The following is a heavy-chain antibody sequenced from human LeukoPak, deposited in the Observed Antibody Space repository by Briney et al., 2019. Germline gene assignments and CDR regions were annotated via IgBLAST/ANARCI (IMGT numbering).Heavy chain of an antibody. CDR1: GFTFSSYA. Sequence: TGGSLRLSCAASGFTFSSYAMSWVRQAPGKGLEWVSAISGSGGSTYYADSVKGRFTISRDNSKNTLYLQMNSLSAEDTAVYYCAKGSPYVATRGVIIGYYFDYWGQGTLVTVSS. V-gene: IGHV3-23*01. CDR3: AKGSPYVATRGVIIGYYFDY. J-gene: IGHJ4*02. CDR2: ISGSGGST. D-gene: IGHD3-10*01.